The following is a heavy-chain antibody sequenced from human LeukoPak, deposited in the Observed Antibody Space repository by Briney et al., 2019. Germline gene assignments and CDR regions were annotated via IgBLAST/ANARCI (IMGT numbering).Heavy chain of an antibody. CDR3: ARGYSSSWYFNWFDP. V-gene: IGHV4-39*07. Sequence: SETLSLTCTVSGGSISSSSYYWGWIRQPPGKGLEWIGSIYYSGSTYYNPSLRSRVTISVDTSKNQFSLKLTSVTAADTAVYYCARGYSSSWYFNWFDPWGQGTLVTVSS. CDR2: IYYSGST. J-gene: IGHJ5*02. D-gene: IGHD6-13*01. CDR1: GGSISSSSYY.